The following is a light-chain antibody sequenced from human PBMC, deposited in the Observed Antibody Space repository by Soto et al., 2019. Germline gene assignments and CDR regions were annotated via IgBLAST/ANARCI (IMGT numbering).Light chain of an antibody. J-gene: IGKJ5*01. CDR2: AAS. V-gene: IGKV1-39*01. Sequence: DXXMTQSXSSLSASVGDRVTITCRASESISRHLNWYQQKPGKAPKLLIYAASSLQNGVPSRFSGSGSGTDFTLTISNLQPEDFATYYCQQSYSTLSITFGQGTRLEIK. CDR3: QQSYSTLSIT. CDR1: ESISRH.